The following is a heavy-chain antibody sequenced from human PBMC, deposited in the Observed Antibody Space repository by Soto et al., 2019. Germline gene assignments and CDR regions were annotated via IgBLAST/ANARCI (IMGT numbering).Heavy chain of an antibody. Sequence: EVQLLESGGGLVQPGGSLRLSCAGSGFTFSSYAMSWVRQAPGKGLEWVSAIGGSGGRTYYADSVQGRLAISQDNPKNTLYMQMISLRAEDTAVYFCAKEPRHYYDSSGSNSFFDYWGQGTLVTVSS. CDR1: GFTFSSYA. V-gene: IGHV3-23*01. CDR3: AKEPRHYYDSSGSNSFFDY. D-gene: IGHD3-22*01. CDR2: IGGSGGRT. J-gene: IGHJ4*02.